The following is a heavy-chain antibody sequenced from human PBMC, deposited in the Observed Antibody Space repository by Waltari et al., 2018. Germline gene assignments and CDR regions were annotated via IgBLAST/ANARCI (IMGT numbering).Heavy chain of an antibody. V-gene: IGHV3-9*01. D-gene: IGHD3-9*01. CDR3: AKAPYDILTGYYDY. CDR1: GFTFDDYA. Sequence: EVQLVESGGGLVQPGRSLRLSCAASGFTFDDYAMHWVRQAPGKGLEWVSGISWNSGSIGYADSVKGRFTISRDNAKNSLYLQMNSLRAEDTALYYCAKAPYDILTGYYDYWGQGTLVTVSS. J-gene: IGHJ4*02. CDR2: ISWNSGSI.